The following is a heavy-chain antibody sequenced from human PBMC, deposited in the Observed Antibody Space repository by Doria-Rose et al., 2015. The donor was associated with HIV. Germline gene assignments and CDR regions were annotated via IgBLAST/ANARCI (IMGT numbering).Heavy chain of an antibody. V-gene: IGHV1-3*01. Sequence: QVQLVQSGAEVKKPGASVKVSCKASKYTFTDYAIHWVRQAPGQRLEWMGWINAGNGNTQSSQRFQDRVTITSDASASTAYMELSSLRSEDTAVYYCARVMVQGVISTLPLAYWGQGTLAAVSS. J-gene: IGHJ4*02. CDR2: INAGNGNT. D-gene: IGHD3-10*01. CDR1: KYTFTDYA. CDR3: ARVMVQGVISTLPLAY.